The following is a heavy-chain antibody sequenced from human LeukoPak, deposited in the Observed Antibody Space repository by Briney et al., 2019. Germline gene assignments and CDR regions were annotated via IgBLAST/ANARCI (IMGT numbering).Heavy chain of an antibody. CDR2: IYTSGST. CDR3: ARGRNVWGSYRYHDALDI. CDR1: GGSISSYY. Sequence: PSETLSLTCTVSGGSISSYYWSWIRQPAGKGLEWIGRIYTSGSTNYNPSLKSRVTMSVDTSKNQFSLKLSSVTAADTAVYYCARGRNVWGSYRYHDALDIWGQGTMVTVSS. J-gene: IGHJ3*02. D-gene: IGHD3-16*02. V-gene: IGHV4-4*07.